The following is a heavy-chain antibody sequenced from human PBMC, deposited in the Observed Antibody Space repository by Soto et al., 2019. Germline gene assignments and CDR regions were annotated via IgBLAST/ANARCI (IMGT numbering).Heavy chain of an antibody. CDR3: AKVSSGYTYPYFDN. J-gene: IGHJ4*02. V-gene: IGHV3-23*01. Sequence: GGSLRLSCAAFGFTFSDYYMSWLRQAPGKGVEWVSGVSGNSGSTYYVDSVKGRFTISRDNSKNTLYLQMNSLRAEDSAIYYCAKVSSGYTYPYFDNWGQGTLVTVSS. CDR1: GFTFSDYY. D-gene: IGHD5-12*01. CDR2: VSGNSGST.